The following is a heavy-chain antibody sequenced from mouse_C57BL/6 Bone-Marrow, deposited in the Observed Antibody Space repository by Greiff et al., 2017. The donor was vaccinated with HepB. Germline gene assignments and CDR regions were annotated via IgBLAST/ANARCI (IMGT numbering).Heavy chain of an antibody. CDR1: GYTFTSYW. J-gene: IGHJ1*03. D-gene: IGHD1-1*01. Sequence: VQLQQSGAELVKPGASVKLSCKASGYTFTSYWMHWVKQRPGQGLEWIGMIHPNSGSTNYNEKFKSKATLTVAKSSSTAYMQLSSLTSKDSAVYYGAKSHHYYGTRYWYFDVWGTGTTITVTS. V-gene: IGHV1-64*01. CDR3: AKSHHYYGTRYWYFDV. CDR2: IHPNSGST.